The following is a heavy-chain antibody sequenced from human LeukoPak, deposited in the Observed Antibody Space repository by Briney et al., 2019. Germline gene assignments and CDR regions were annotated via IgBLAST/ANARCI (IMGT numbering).Heavy chain of an antibody. CDR1: GFTFSSYN. CDR2: ITSSGSYI. D-gene: IGHD3-22*01. Sequence: GGSLRLSCAASGFTFSSYNMNWVRQAPGKGLEWAPSITSSGSYIYYADSVKGRFTISRDNAKNSLYLQMNSLRAEDTAVYYCARDPTTPSSYYDSSGYPDYWGQGTLVTVSS. CDR3: ARDPTTPSSYYDSSGYPDY. J-gene: IGHJ4*02. V-gene: IGHV3-21*04.